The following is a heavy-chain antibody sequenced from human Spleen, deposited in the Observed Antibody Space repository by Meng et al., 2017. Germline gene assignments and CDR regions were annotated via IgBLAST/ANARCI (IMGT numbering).Heavy chain of an antibody. CDR3: SRRINTAGGWFDS. D-gene: IGHD5-18*01. CDR1: GGSIGSNSYH. CDR2: MDYSGTT. Sequence: QVQLRESGPALVKPSETLSLTCTVSGGSIGSNSYHWGWIRQPPGKGLEWVGTMDYSGTTYSNSSLKSRVTISLDTSRNQFSLKLTSVTAADTAVYYCSRRINTAGGWFDSWGQGTLVTVSS. J-gene: IGHJ5*01. V-gene: IGHV4-39*01.